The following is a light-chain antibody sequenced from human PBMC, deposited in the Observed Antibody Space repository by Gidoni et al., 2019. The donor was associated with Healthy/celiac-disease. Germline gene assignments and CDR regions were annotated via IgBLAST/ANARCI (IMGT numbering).Light chain of an antibody. Sequence: AIRMTRSPSSFSASTGDRVTITCRASQGISSDLAWYQQKPGKAPKLLIYAASTLQSGVPSRFSGSGSATDFTLTISCPQSEDFATYYCQQDYSYPRTFGQGTKVEIK. CDR2: AAS. V-gene: IGKV1-8*01. CDR3: QQDYSYPRT. CDR1: QGISSD. J-gene: IGKJ1*01.